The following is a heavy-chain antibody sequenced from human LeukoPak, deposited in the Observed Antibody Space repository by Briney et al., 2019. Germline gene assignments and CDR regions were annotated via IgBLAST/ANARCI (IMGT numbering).Heavy chain of an antibody. CDR3: ASILGGYSYGRLDY. CDR2: ISYDGSNK. CDR1: GFTFSSYA. V-gene: IGHV3-30*04. D-gene: IGHD5-18*01. J-gene: IGHJ4*02. Sequence: PGRSLRLSCAASGFTFSSYAMHWVRQAPGKGLEWVAVISYDGSNKYYADSVKGRFTISRDNSKNTLYLQMNSLRAEDTAVYYCASILGGYSYGRLDYRGQGTLVTVSS.